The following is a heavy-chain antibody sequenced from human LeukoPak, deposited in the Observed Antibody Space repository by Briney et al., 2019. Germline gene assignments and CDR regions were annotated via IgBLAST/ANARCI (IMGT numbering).Heavy chain of an antibody. Sequence: ASVKVSRKASGYTFTGYYMHWVRQAPGQGLEWMGWINPNSGGTNYAQKFQGRVTMTRDTSISTAYMELSRLRSDDTAVYYCARRIVGATRPFDYWGQGTLVTVSS. CDR1: GYTFTGYY. J-gene: IGHJ4*02. V-gene: IGHV1-2*02. CDR3: ARRIVGATRPFDY. CDR2: INPNSGGT. D-gene: IGHD1-26*01.